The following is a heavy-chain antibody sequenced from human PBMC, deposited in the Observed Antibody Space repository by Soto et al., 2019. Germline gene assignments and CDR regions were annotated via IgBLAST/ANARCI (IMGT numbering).Heavy chain of an antibody. CDR3: ARGEGTGKFYHYAVDV. CDR2: INGDTGKT. J-gene: IGHJ6*02. CDR1: GFNFESYT. D-gene: IGHD1-1*01. V-gene: IGHV1-3*01. Sequence: HIVQSGAEVQKPGASVRISCKSSGFNFESYTIHWLRQAPGHRFEWMGSINGDTGKTSYYRKFSKRVTISRDRAASTAYVEVRRLATDDTAVYFCARGEGTGKFYHYAVDVWGQGTTVIVSS.